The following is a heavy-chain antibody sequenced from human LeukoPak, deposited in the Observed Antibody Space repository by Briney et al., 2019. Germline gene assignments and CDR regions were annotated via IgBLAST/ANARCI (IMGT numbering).Heavy chain of an antibody. Sequence: GGSLRLSCAASGFTFSNAWMNWVRQAPGKGLEWVSSIIVPTGSMYYGDSVKGRFTISRDNAKNSLYLQMSSLRAEDTAVYYCARDFARTGDYHHFDYWGQGTLVIVSS. D-gene: IGHD7-27*01. V-gene: IGHV3-21*01. J-gene: IGHJ4*02. CDR1: GFTFSNAW. CDR2: IIVPTGSM. CDR3: ARDFARTGDYHHFDY.